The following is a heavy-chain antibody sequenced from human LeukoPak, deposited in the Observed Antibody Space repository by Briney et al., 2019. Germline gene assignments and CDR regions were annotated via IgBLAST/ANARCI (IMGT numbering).Heavy chain of an antibody. CDR2: ITSPVGRM. CDR1: GFTFSSYG. J-gene: IGHJ4*02. D-gene: IGHD6-19*01. Sequence: GSLRLSCAASGFTFSSYGMNWVRQAPGKGLEWVSSITSPVGRMYYADSLKGRITISRDNARSTLYLQMNSLRAEDTAVYYCATDGRSSGWYGFDYWGQGILVTVSS. CDR3: ATDGRSSGWYGFDY. V-gene: IGHV3-21*01.